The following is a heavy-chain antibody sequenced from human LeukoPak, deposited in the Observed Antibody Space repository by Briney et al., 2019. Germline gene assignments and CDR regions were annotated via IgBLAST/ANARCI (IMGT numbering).Heavy chain of an antibody. D-gene: IGHD1-26*01. J-gene: IGHJ4*02. CDR1: GFTFSSYA. V-gene: IGHV3-23*01. Sequence: GRSLRLSCAASGFTFSSYAMHWVRQAPGKGLEWVSAISGSGGSTYYADSVKGRFTISRDNSKNTLYLQMNSLRAEDTAVYYCAKVRIRYSGSEGAYWGQGTLVTVSS. CDR2: ISGSGGST. CDR3: AKVRIRYSGSEGAY.